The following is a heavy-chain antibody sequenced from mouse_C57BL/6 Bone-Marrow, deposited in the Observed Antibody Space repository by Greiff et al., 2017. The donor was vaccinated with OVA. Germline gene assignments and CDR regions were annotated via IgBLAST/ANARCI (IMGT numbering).Heavy chain of an antibody. CDR1: GFTFSDYG. D-gene: IGHD1-1*01. CDR2: ISNLAYSI. CDR3: ARPHYYYGSSYGFAY. Sequence: EVKLQESGGGLVQPGGSLKLSCAASGFTFSDYGMAWVRQAPRKGPEWVAFISNLAYSIYYADTVTGRFTISRENAKNTLYLEMSRLRSEDTAMYYCARPHYYYGSSYGFAYWGQGTLVTVSA. V-gene: IGHV5-15*01. J-gene: IGHJ3*01.